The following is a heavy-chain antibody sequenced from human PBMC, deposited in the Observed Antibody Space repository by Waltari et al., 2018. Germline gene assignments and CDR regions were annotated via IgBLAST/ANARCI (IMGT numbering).Heavy chain of an antibody. CDR3: ARVRTEPGVTPPYNWFDP. Sequence: QVQLQESGSGLVKPSETLSLTCTVSGGSISSYYWSWIRQPPGKGLEWIGYIYYSGSTNYNPPLKSRVTISVDTSKNQFSLKLSSVTAADTAVYYCARVRTEPGVTPPYNWFDPWGQGTLVTVSS. V-gene: IGHV4-59*01. D-gene: IGHD3-10*01. CDR1: GGSISSYY. J-gene: IGHJ5*02. CDR2: IYYSGST.